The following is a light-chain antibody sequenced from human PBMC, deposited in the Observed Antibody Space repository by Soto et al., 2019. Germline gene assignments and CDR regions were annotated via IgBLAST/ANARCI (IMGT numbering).Light chain of an antibody. Sequence: THSPGTLSFSPDEIATLSFSASQSVSTRLAWYQHRSGQAPRLLISSASIRATGIPDRFSGSGSGTDFTLTISRLEPEDFALYYCQHYYGTSPIAFGQGTRLEIK. CDR3: QHYYGTSPIA. CDR1: QSVSTR. CDR2: SAS. J-gene: IGKJ5*01. V-gene: IGKV3-20*01.